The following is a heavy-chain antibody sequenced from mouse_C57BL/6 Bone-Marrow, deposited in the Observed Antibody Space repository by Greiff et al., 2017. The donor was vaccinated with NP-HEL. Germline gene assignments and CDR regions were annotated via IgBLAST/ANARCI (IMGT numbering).Heavy chain of an antibody. CDR3: ARLRYYYGSSYRLYAMDY. Sequence: QVQLQQPGAELVMPGASVKLSCKASGYTFTSYWMHWVKQRPGQGLEWIGEIDPSDSYTNYNQKFKGKSTLTVDKSSCTAYMQLSSLTSEDSAVYYCARLRYYYGSSYRLYAMDYWGQGTSVTVSS. CDR2: IDPSDSYT. J-gene: IGHJ4*01. D-gene: IGHD1-1*01. CDR1: GYTFTSYW. V-gene: IGHV1-69*01.